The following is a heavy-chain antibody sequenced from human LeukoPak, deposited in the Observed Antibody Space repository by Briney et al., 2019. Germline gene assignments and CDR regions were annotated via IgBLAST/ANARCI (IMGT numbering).Heavy chain of an antibody. CDR3: ANDYRSGSFNDF. CDR1: GLTFSSYE. J-gene: IGHJ4*02. V-gene: IGHV3-23*01. D-gene: IGHD3-10*01. Sequence: QPGRSMTPSRPAAGLTFSSYEMNWVSQPAGKVLEWVSVISRPDDYTYYADSVKGRSTISRDNSKNTLYLQMNTLRAEDTAVYYCANDYRSGSFNDFWGQGTLVTVSS. CDR2: ISRPDDYT.